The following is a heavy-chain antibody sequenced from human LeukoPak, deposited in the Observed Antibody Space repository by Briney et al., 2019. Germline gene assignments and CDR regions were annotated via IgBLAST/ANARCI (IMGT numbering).Heavy chain of an antibody. Sequence: GGSLRLSCAASGFTFSSYAMSWVRQAPGKGLEWVSAISGSGGSTYYADSVKGRFTISRDNSKNTLYLQMNSLRAEDTAVYYCAKDQSRYCSGGSCYPDYWGQGTLVTVSS. CDR2: ISGSGGST. V-gene: IGHV3-23*01. D-gene: IGHD2-15*01. J-gene: IGHJ4*02. CDR3: AKDQSRYCSGGSCYPDY. CDR1: GFTFSSYA.